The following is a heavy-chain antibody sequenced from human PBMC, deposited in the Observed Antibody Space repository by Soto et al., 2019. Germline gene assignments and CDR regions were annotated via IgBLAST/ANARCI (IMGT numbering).Heavy chain of an antibody. D-gene: IGHD2-21*02. CDR1: GGSINGYY. Sequence: QVQLQESGPGLVKPSETLSLSCTVSGGSINGYYWSWIRQPPGKGLEWIAYIYSSGSTNYNPSLKSRVSISVDASNNQFSLKVRSVTAADTAVYYCARVAPNCGGDCHDWWGQGTLVTVSS. V-gene: IGHV4-59*01. CDR3: ARVAPNCGGDCHDW. CDR2: IYSSGST. J-gene: IGHJ4*02.